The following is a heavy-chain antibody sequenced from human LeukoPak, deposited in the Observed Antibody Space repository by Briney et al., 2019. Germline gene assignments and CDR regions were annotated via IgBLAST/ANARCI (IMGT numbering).Heavy chain of an antibody. V-gene: IGHV3-9*03. Sequence: PGGSLRLSCAASGFTFDGYSMHWVRQVPGKAPEWVAGITKNSDAMGYADSVKGRFSISRDNAKNSLYLQMNSLRVEDMAFYYCAKSGPLGGGYFDYWGQGTLVIVSS. CDR3: AKSGPLGGGYFDY. CDR2: ITKNSDAM. J-gene: IGHJ4*02. CDR1: GFTFDGYS. D-gene: IGHD3-16*01.